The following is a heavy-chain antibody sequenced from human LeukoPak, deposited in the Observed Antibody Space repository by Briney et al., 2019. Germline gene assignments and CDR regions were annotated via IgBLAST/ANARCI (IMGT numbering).Heavy chain of an antibody. D-gene: IGHD1-26*01. J-gene: IGHJ4*02. Sequence: EASVTVSSMPSGYTFTMYDINWVRQAPGQGLEWMGWRNPNSGNTGYAQKFQGRIPMTRNTLISTAYRELSSLRSEYTGVYYCARDGGGTGRPFDYWGQGTLVTVSS. CDR2: RNPNSGNT. CDR1: GYTFTMYD. V-gene: IGHV1-8*01. CDR3: ARDGGGTGRPFDY.